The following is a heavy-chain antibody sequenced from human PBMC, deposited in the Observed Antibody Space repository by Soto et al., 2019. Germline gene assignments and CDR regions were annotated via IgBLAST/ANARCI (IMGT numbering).Heavy chain of an antibody. Sequence: GGSLRLSCGASKFPFSSYWMSWVRQAPGKGLEWVSAISGSGGSTYYADSVKGRFTISRDNSKNTLYLQMNSLRAEDTAVYYCAKDHFLLNYYDSSGYLYFDYWGQGTLVTVSS. D-gene: IGHD3-22*01. V-gene: IGHV3-23*01. CDR3: AKDHFLLNYYDSSGYLYFDY. CDR1: KFPFSSYW. J-gene: IGHJ4*02. CDR2: ISGSGGST.